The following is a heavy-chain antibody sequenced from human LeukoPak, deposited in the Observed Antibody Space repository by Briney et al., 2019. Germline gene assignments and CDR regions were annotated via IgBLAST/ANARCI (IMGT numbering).Heavy chain of an antibody. Sequence: ASVKVSCKASGYTFTSYYMHWVRQAPGQGLEWMGIINPSGGSTSYAQKFQGRVTMTTDTSTSTAYMELRSLRSDDTAVYYCAREDNWNYVLDYWGQGTLVTVSS. CDR1: GYTFTSYY. D-gene: IGHD1-7*01. J-gene: IGHJ4*02. CDR2: INPSGGST. CDR3: AREDNWNYVLDY. V-gene: IGHV1-46*01.